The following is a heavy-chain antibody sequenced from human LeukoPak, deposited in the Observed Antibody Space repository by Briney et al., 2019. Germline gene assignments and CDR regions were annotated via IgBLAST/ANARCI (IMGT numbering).Heavy chain of an antibody. CDR3: AKDPYAYYYDSSAEYFQH. Sequence: GGSLRLSCVASGFTFTKCAMSWVRQAPGKGLEWVSAISGSGGSTYYADSVKGRFTISRDNSKNTLYLQMNSLRAEDTAVYYCAKDPYAYYYDSSAEYFQHWGQGTLVTVSS. D-gene: IGHD3-22*01. V-gene: IGHV3-23*01. CDR1: GFTFTKCA. J-gene: IGHJ1*01. CDR2: ISGSGGST.